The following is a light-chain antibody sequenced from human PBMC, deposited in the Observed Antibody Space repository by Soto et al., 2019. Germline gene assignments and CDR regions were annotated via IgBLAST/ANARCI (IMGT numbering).Light chain of an antibody. CDR3: AAWDDSLNGQV. CDR1: SANIGSNT. V-gene: IGLV1-44*01. CDR2: TTN. J-gene: IGLJ2*01. Sequence: QSVLTQPPSASGTPGQKVTISCSGSSANIGSNTVNWYQQLPGTAPKLIIYTTNQRLSGVPDRFSGSKSGTSASLAISGLQSEDEADYYCAAWDDSLNGQVFGGGTQLTVL.